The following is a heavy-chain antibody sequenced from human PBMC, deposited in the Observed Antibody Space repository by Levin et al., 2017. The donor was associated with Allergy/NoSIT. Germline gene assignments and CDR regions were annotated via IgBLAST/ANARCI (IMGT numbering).Heavy chain of an antibody. J-gene: IGHJ6*02. CDR2: ISWNSGSI. D-gene: IGHD3-9*01. V-gene: IGHV3-9*01. CDR1: GFTFDDYA. Sequence: GGSLRLSCAASGFTFDDYAMHWVRQAPGKGLEWVSGISWNSGSIGYADSVKGRFTISRDNAKNSLYLQMNSLRAEDTALYYCAKDNSGYYDILTQFYYYYGMDVWGQGTTVTVSS. CDR3: AKDNSGYYDILTQFYYYYGMDV.